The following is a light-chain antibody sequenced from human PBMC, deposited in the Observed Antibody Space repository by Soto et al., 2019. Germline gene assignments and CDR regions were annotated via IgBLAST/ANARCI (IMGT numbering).Light chain of an antibody. CDR1: SSNIGEGYD. CDR2: GNN. V-gene: IGLV1-40*01. J-gene: IGLJ1*01. Sequence: QSVLTQPPSVSGAPGQRVTISCTGSSSNIGEGYDVHWYQQLPGTAPKLLIYGNNNRPSGVPDRFSGSKSGTSASLAVTGLQAQDESDYYCQSYATGLSVLYVFGTGTKLTVL. CDR3: QSYATGLSVLYV.